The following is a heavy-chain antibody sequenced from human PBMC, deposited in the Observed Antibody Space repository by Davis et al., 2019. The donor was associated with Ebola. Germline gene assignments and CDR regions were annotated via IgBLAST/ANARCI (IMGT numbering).Heavy chain of an antibody. D-gene: IGHD6-6*01. J-gene: IGHJ4*02. Sequence: SETLSLTCTVSGGSISSYYWSWIRQPPGKGLEWIGYILYDWKTNYNPSLDSRATISVDTSNNQVSLRLGSVTAADTAMYYCARHTGVGSASGRLDYWGQGALVIVSS. V-gene: IGHV4-59*08. CDR2: ILYDWKT. CDR3: ARHTGVGSASGRLDY. CDR1: GGSISSYY.